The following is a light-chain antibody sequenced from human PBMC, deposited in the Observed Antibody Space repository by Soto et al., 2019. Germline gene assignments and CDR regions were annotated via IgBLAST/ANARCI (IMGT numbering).Light chain of an antibody. CDR2: AAS. Sequence: DLQMTQSPSSLSASVGDRVTISCRASQGIRNDLVWYQQKPGEAPKRLIYAASVLQTGVPSRFSGSGSGTEFTLTISSLQPEDFASYYCLQHNSYPFTFGPGTKVDIK. J-gene: IGKJ3*01. V-gene: IGKV1-17*01. CDR1: QGIRND. CDR3: LQHNSYPFT.